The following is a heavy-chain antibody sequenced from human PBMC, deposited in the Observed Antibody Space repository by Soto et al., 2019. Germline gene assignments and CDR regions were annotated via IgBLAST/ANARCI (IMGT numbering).Heavy chain of an antibody. J-gene: IGHJ4*02. CDR1: GFSLIPYW. CDR2: IKQDGSER. Sequence: EVKLVESGGGLVQPGGSLRLSCAASGFSLIPYWMSWVRQAPGKGLEWVANIKQDGSERNYVNSVKGRFTISRDNAKNSVYLEMNSLSAEDTAVYYCARESEDLTSNFDYWGQGTLVTVSS. CDR3: ARESEDLTSNFDY. V-gene: IGHV3-7*01.